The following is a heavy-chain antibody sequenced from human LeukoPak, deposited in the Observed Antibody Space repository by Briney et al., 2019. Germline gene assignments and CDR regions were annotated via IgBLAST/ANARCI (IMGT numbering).Heavy chain of an antibody. CDR3: AKGSTYGSSGSEFDY. J-gene: IGHJ4*02. D-gene: IGHD3-22*01. V-gene: IGHV3-23*01. CDR1: GFTFSSYG. CDR2: ISGSGGST. Sequence: GGSLRLSCAASGFTFSSYGMSWVRQAPGKGLEWVSTISGSGGSTYYADSVKGRFTVSRDNSKNTLYLQMNSLRAEDTAVYYCAKGSTYGSSGSEFDYWGQGTLVTVSS.